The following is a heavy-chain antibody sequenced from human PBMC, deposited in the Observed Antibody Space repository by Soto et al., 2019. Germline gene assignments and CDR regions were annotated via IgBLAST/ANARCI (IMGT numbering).Heavy chain of an antibody. CDR1: GFTFSSYG. J-gene: IGHJ4*02. D-gene: IGHD2-8*02. CDR2: IWYDGSNK. CDR3: TGEDASGY. V-gene: IGHV3-30*02. Sequence: GGSLRLSCAASGFTFSSYGMHWVRQAPGKGLEWVAVIWYDGSNKYYADSVKGRFTISRDNSRNTLFLEMNSLRGDDMAVYYCTGEDASGYWGQGTLVTVSS.